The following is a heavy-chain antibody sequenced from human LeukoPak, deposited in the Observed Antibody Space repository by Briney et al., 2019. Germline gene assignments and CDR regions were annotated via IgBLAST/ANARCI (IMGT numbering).Heavy chain of an antibody. Sequence: SETLSLTCTVSGGSISSYYWSWIRQPPGKGLEWIGYIYYSGSTNYNPSLKSRVTISVDTSKNQFSLKLSSVTAADTAVYYCARGYYDSSVDYWGQGTPVTVSS. V-gene: IGHV4-59*01. CDR3: ARGYYDSSVDY. J-gene: IGHJ4*02. D-gene: IGHD3-22*01. CDR1: GGSISSYY. CDR2: IYYSGST.